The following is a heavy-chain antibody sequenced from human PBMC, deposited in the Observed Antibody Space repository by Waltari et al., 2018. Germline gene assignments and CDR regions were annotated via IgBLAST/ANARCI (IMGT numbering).Heavy chain of an antibody. CDR3: TRDLYRGSDH. V-gene: IGHV3-74*01. D-gene: IGHD3-10*01. CDR1: GFSFSAYW. CDR2: IDENGISI. J-gene: IGHJ4*02. Sequence: EVQLVESGGGLVQPGGSLRPSCAASGFSFSAYWMHWVRQSPGKGLEWVSRIDENGISITYVDSVQGRFTTSRDNAKNTLYLQMNSLRAEDSAVYYCTRDLYRGSDHWGRGTLVSVSS.